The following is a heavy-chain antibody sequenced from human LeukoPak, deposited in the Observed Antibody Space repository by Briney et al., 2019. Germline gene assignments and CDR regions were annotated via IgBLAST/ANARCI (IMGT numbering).Heavy chain of an antibody. CDR1: GFTFGDYY. CDR3: TASGYYYLTDY. Sequence: GGSLRLSCTASGFTFGDYYMNWVRQAPGKGLEWVGFIRSKVCGGTTEYAAPVKGRFTISRDDSKSIAYLQMNSLKTEDTAVYYCTASGYYYLTDYWGQGTLVTVSS. D-gene: IGHD3-22*01. J-gene: IGHJ4*02. CDR2: IRSKVCGGTT. V-gene: IGHV3-49*04.